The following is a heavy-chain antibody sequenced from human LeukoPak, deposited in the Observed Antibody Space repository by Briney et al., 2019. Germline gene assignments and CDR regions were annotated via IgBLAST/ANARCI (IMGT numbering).Heavy chain of an antibody. CDR3: ARGGSIMGAKDFFDY. V-gene: IGHV4-59*01. CDR1: GGSISSYD. D-gene: IGHD1-26*01. Sequence: SETLSLTCTVSGGSISSYDWSWIRQPPGKGLEWIGYIYYSGSTNYNPSLKSRVTISVDTSKNQFSLKLSSVTGADTAVYYCARGGSIMGAKDFFDYWGQGTLVTVSS. J-gene: IGHJ4*02. CDR2: IYYSGST.